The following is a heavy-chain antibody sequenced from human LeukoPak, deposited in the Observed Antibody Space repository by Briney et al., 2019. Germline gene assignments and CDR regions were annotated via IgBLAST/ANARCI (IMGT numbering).Heavy chain of an antibody. CDR2: IYPGDSDT. CDR1: GYSFTSYW. V-gene: IGHV5-51*01. CDR3: ARLGLYDILTGYQRDY. J-gene: IGHJ4*02. D-gene: IGHD3-9*01. Sequence: GESLKISCKGSGYSFTSYWIGWVRQMPGKGLEWIGIIYPGDSDTRYSPSFQGQVTISADKSISTAYLQWSSLKASDTAMYYCARLGLYDILTGYQRDYWGRGTLVTVSS.